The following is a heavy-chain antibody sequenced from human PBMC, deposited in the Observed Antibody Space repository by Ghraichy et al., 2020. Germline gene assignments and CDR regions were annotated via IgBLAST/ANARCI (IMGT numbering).Heavy chain of an antibody. D-gene: IGHD2-2*01. V-gene: IGHV4-4*02. J-gene: IGHJ4*02. CDR1: GGSISSSNW. CDR2: IYHSGST. CDR3: ARDPYCSSTNCFD. Sequence: SETLSLTCAVSGGSISSSNWWSWVRQPPGKGLEWIGEIYHSGSTNYNPSLKSRVTISLDKSKNQFSLKLSSVTAADTAVYYCARDPYCSSTNCFDWGQGTLVTVSS.